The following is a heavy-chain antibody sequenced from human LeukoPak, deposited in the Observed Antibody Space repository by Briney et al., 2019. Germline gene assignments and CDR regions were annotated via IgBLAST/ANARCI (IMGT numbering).Heavy chain of an antibody. V-gene: IGHV4-34*01. CDR2: IDHSGST. CDR1: VGSFSGYY. J-gene: IGHJ2*01. CDR3: AREHEGYFDL. Sequence: SETLSLTCAVYVGSFSGYYWSWIRQPPGKGLEWIGQIDHSGSTNYNPSLKSRVTMSVVTSENQFSLKVTSVTAADTATYFCAREHEGYFDLWGRGTLVTVSS.